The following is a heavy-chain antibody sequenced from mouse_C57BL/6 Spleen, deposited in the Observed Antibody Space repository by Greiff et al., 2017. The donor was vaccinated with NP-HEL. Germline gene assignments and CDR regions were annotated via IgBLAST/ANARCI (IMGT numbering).Heavy chain of an antibody. CDR3: AREAYYYAMGY. J-gene: IGHJ4*01. V-gene: IGHV5-16*01. CDR2: INDDGSST. Sequence: EVQVVESEGGLVQPGSSMKLSCTASGFTFSDYYMAWVRQVPEKGLEWVANINDDGSSTYYLDSLKSLFIISRDNAKNILYLHMSSLKAEGTATYYCAREAYYYAMGYWGQETSITVSS. CDR1: GFTFSDYY.